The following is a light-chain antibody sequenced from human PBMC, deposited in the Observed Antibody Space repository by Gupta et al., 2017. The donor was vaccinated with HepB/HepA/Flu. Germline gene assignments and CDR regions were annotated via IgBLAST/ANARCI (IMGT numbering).Light chain of an antibody. Sequence: EIVLTQSPATLSLSPGERATLSCRASQSVSNDLAWYQQKSGQAPRLLIYDASNRASGITARFSGSGSGTDFTRTISSVEPEDFAVYYCQQALTFGPGTKVDIK. J-gene: IGKJ3*01. CDR2: DAS. CDR3: QQALT. CDR1: QSVSND. V-gene: IGKV3-11*01.